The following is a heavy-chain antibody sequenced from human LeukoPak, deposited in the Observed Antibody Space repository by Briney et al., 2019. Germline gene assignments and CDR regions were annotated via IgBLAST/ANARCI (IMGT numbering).Heavy chain of an antibody. V-gene: IGHV1-2*02. D-gene: IGHD6-13*01. J-gene: IGHJ5*02. CDR3: ARGYRSSAYIS. CDR1: GYIFTGYY. Sequence: ASVKVFCKASGYIFTGYYIHWVRQAPGQGLEWMGWINPKSGDTNYAQKFQGRITMTRDTPISAAYMELSSLTSDDTAVYYCARGYRSSAYISWGQGTLVTVSS. CDR2: INPKSGDT.